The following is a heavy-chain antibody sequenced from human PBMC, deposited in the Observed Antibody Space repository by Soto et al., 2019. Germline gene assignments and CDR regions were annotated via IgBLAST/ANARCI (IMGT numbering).Heavy chain of an antibody. Sequence: SETLSLTCTVSGGSISSYYWSWIRQPPGKGLEWIGYIYYSGSTNYNPSLKSRVTISVDMSKNQFSLKLSSVTAADTAVYYCARVGYGGNSDWYFDLWGRGTLVTVSS. CDR1: GGSISSYY. CDR2: IYYSGST. D-gene: IGHD4-17*01. J-gene: IGHJ2*01. CDR3: ARVGYGGNSDWYFDL. V-gene: IGHV4-59*01.